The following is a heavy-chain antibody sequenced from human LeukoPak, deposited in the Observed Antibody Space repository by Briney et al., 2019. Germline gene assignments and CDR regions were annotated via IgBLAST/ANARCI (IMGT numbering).Heavy chain of an antibody. V-gene: IGHV4-59*08. CDR3: ARGTVTASMKAFDI. Sequence: SETLSLTCTVSGGSISGYYWSWIRQPPGKGLEWIGYIYYSGSANYNPSLKSRVTISVDTSKNQCSLKLSSVTAADTALYYCARGTVTASMKAFDIWGQGTMVTVSS. CDR1: GGSISGYY. D-gene: IGHD2-21*02. J-gene: IGHJ3*02. CDR2: IYYSGSA.